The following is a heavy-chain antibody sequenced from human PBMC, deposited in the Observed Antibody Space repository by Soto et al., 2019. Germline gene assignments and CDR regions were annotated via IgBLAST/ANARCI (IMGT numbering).Heavy chain of an antibody. CDR3: ARGGYGSGSFSYYCYGMDV. J-gene: IGHJ6*02. D-gene: IGHD3-10*01. CDR1: GDSVSSNSAA. Sequence: SQTLSLTCAISGDSVSSNSAAWNWIRQSPSRGLEWLGRTYYRSKWYNDYAVSVKSRITINPDTSKNQFSLQLNSVTPEDTAVYYCARGGYGSGSFSYYCYGMDVWGQGTTVTVSS. V-gene: IGHV6-1*01. CDR2: TYYRSKWYN.